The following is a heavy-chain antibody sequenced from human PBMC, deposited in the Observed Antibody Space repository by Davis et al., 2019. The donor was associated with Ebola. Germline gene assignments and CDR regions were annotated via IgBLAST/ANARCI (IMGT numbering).Heavy chain of an antibody. V-gene: IGHV4-61*02. Sequence: PSETLSLTCTVSGGSISSSSYYWSWIRQPAGKGLDWIGRIYTSGSTTYNPSLKSPLTMSVDTSKNQLSLKLSSATAADTAVYYCARDGNTEMAMGYWGQGTLVTVSS. CDR3: ARDGNTEMAMGY. D-gene: IGHD5-24*01. CDR1: GGSISSSSYY. J-gene: IGHJ4*02. CDR2: IYTSGST.